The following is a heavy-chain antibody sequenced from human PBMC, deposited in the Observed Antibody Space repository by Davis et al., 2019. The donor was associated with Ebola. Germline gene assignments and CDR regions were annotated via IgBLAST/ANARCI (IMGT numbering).Heavy chain of an antibody. D-gene: IGHD6-6*01. CDR3: AKDRGYRISSNAFDI. CDR1: GFTFSSYA. Sequence: GESLKISCAASGFTFSSYAMSWVRQAPGKGLEWVSAISGSGGGTYYADSVKGRFTISRDSAKNTLYLQMNSLRVEDMALYYCAKDRGYRISSNAFDIWGHGTMVTVSS. V-gene: IGHV3-23*01. CDR2: ISGSGGGT. J-gene: IGHJ3*02.